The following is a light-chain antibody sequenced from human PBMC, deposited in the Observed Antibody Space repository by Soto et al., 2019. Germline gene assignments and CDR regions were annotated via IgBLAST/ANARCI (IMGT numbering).Light chain of an antibody. CDR1: SSDVGGYNY. V-gene: IGLV2-14*01. CDR3: SSYTSSSTVV. Sequence: QSALTQPASVSGSPGQSITISCTGTSSDVGGYNYVSWYQQHPGKAPKLRMCEVSNRPSGVSNRFSGSKSGNTASLTISGLQADDEADYYCSSYTSSSTVVFGGGTKLTVL. J-gene: IGLJ2*01. CDR2: EVS.